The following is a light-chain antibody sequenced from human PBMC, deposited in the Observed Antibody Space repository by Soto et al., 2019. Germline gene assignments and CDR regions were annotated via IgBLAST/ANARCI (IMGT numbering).Light chain of an antibody. CDR2: KAS. CDR3: QQYNNYWT. J-gene: IGKJ1*01. V-gene: IGKV1-5*03. CDR1: QSMSYW. Sequence: DIPMTQSPSTLSASVGDRVTITCRASQSMSYWLAWYQQKPGKAPNLLIYKASSLESGVPSRFSGSGSGKEFTITISSLQPDDFATYYCQQYNNYWTFGQGTKVEIK.